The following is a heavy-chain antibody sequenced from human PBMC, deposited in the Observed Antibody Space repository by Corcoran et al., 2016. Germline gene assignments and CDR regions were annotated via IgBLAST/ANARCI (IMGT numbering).Heavy chain of an antibody. V-gene: IGHV5-51*01. D-gene: IGHD3-3*01. CDR2: IYPGDSDT. CDR3: ARRWAMVRIFGVDTMGCDP. Sequence: EGQLVQSGSEVKKPGETLKFSCKCSGYSFTSYWIGWVRQMPGKGLAWMGIIYPGDSDTRYSPSFQGQVTISAGKSISTAYLQWSSRKASDTARYYCARRWAMVRIFGVDTMGCDPWGQGTLVTVSS. J-gene: IGHJ5*02. CDR1: GYSFTSYW.